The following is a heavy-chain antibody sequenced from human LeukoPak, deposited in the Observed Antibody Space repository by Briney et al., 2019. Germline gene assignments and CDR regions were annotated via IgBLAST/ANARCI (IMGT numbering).Heavy chain of an antibody. J-gene: IGHJ4*02. V-gene: IGHV1-2*04. D-gene: IGHD3-3*01. CDR2: INPNSGGT. CDR1: GYTFTGYY. Sequence: ASVKVSCKASGYTFTGYYMHWVRQAPGQGLEWMGWINPNSGGTNYAQKFQGWVTMTRGTSISTAYMELSRLRSDDTAVYYCARGPPNGVTIFGVVIWGQGTLVTVSS. CDR3: ARGPPNGVTIFGVVI.